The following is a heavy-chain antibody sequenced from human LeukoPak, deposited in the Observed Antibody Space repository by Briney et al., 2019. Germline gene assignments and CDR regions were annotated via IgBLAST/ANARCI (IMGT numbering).Heavy chain of an antibody. CDR2: ISGRGNGT. CDR3: EKRTMSAFDS. V-gene: IGHV3-23*01. J-gene: IGHJ4*02. CDR1: GFTFRTYA. D-gene: IGHD5-24*01. Sequence: GGSPRLSCTASGFTFRTYAMNWVRQAPGKGLEWLSGISGRGNGTYYGDSVEGRFIISRDNSKNMVYVQMNSLKVEHAATYYCEKRTMSAFDSWGQGTLLIVSS.